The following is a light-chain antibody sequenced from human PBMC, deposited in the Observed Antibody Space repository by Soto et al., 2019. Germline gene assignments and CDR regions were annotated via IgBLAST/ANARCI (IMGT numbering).Light chain of an antibody. V-gene: IGKV3-11*01. CDR1: QSVSSY. CDR2: DAS. Sequence: EIVLTQSPATLSLSPGGRPSLSCRASQSVSSYLAWYQQKPGQAPRLLIYDASNRATGIPARFSGSGSGADFTLTISSLEPEDFAVYYCQQRSNWPITFGQGTRLEIK. CDR3: QQRSNWPIT. J-gene: IGKJ5*01.